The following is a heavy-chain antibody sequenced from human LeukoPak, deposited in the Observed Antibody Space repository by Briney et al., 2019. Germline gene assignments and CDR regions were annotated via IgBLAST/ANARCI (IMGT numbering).Heavy chain of an antibody. CDR1: GGSISSYY. CDR2: IYYSGST. V-gene: IGHV4-59*01. D-gene: IGHD3-22*01. CDR3: ARYDSSGYGHFQH. J-gene: IGHJ1*01. Sequence: SETLSLTCTVSGGSISSYYWSWIRQPPGKGLEWIGYIYYSGSTNYNPSLKSRVTISVDTSKNQFSLKLSSVTAADTAVYYCARYDSSGYGHFQHWGQGTLVTVSS.